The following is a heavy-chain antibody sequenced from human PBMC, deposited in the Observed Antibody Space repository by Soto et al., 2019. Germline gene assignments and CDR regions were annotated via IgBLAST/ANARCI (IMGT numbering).Heavy chain of an antibody. V-gene: IGHV1-8*01. Sequence: ASVKVSCKASGYTFTSYDINWVRQATGQGLEWMGWINPNSGNTGYAQKFQGRVTMTRNTSISTAYMELSSLRSEDTAVYYCARPPNYVRNRYNWFDPWGQGTFVTVSS. CDR2: INPNSGNT. CDR1: GYTFTSYD. D-gene: IGHD3-16*01. CDR3: ARPPNYVRNRYNWFDP. J-gene: IGHJ5*02.